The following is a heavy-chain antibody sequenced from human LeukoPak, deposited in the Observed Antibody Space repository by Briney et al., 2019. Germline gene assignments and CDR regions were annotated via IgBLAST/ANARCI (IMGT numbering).Heavy chain of an antibody. D-gene: IGHD3-10*01. V-gene: IGHV4-59*01. CDR3: ARGSYGSGTVEY. CDR1: GGSISSYY. Sequence: SETLSLTCTVSGGSISSYYWSWIRQPPGKGLEWIGYIYYSGSTNYNPSLKSRVTISVDTSKNQFSLKLSSVTAADTAVYYCARGSYGSGTVEYWGQGTLVTVSS. J-gene: IGHJ4*02. CDR2: IYYSGST.